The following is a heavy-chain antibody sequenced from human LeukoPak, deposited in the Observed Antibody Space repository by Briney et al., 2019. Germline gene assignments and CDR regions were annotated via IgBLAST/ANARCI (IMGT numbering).Heavy chain of an antibody. Sequence: PGGSLRLSCAASGFTFSSYGMHWVRQAPGKGLEWVAVISYDGSNKYYADSVKGRFTISRDNSKNTLYLQMNSLRAEDTAVYYCAREALGYSLDYWGQGTLVTVSS. CDR2: ISYDGSNK. CDR1: GFTFSSYG. CDR3: AREALGYSLDY. J-gene: IGHJ4*02. V-gene: IGHV3-30*03. D-gene: IGHD5-18*01.